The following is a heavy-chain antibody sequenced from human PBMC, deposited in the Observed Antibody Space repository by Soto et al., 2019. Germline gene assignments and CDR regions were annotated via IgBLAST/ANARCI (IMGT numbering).Heavy chain of an antibody. J-gene: IGHJ3*02. CDR2: ISAYNGNT. D-gene: IGHD4-4*01. CDR1: GYTFTSYG. CDR3: EKDLKMSNSGAFDI. V-gene: IGHV1-18*01. Sequence: ASVKVSCKASGYTFTSYGISWVRQAPGQGLEWMGWISAYNGNTNYAQKLQGRVTMTTDTSTSTAYMELRSLRSDDTAVYYCEKDLKMSNSGAFDIWGQGPMVTVS.